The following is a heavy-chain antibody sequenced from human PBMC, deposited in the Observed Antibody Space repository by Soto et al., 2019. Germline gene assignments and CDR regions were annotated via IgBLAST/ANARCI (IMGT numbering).Heavy chain of an antibody. D-gene: IGHD6-25*01. CDR1: GGSISSYY. V-gene: IGHV4-59*01. J-gene: IGHJ4*02. CDR2: IYYSGST. Sequence: QVQLQESGPGLVKLSETLSLTCTVSGGSISSYYWSWIRQPPGKGLEWIGYIYYSGSTNYNPSLKSRVTISADTSKNQFSLKLSSVTAADTAVYYCAREEGPYSSGLDYWGQGTLVTVSS. CDR3: AREEGPYSSGLDY.